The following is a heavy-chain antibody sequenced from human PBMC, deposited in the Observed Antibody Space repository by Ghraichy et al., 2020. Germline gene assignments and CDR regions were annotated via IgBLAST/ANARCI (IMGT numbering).Heavy chain of an antibody. Sequence: SETLSLTCAVSGGSISSGGYSWSWIRQPPGKGLEWIGYIYHSGSTYYNPSLKSRVTISVDRSKNQFSLKLSSVTAADTAVYYCAGQNLDYDFWSGSRNGMDVWGQGTTFPVSS. V-gene: IGHV4-30-2*01. J-gene: IGHJ6*02. CDR2: IYHSGST. D-gene: IGHD3-3*01. CDR1: GGSISSGGYS. CDR3: AGQNLDYDFWSGSRNGMDV.